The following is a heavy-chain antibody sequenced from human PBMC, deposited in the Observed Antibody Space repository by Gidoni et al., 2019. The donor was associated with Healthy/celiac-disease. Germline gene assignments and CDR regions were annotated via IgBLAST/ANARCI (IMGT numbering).Heavy chain of an antibody. Sequence: EVQLVASGGGLVQPGGPLRLSWAASGFTFSSYWMHWVRQARGKGLVWVSRIKSDGSSTSYADSVKGRFTISRDNAKNTLYLQMISLRAEDTAGYYCARGISGWGAFDIWGQGTMVTVSS. V-gene: IGHV3-74*01. CDR2: IKSDGSST. J-gene: IGHJ3*02. CDR1: GFTFSSYW. D-gene: IGHD6-19*01. CDR3: ARGISGWGAFDI.